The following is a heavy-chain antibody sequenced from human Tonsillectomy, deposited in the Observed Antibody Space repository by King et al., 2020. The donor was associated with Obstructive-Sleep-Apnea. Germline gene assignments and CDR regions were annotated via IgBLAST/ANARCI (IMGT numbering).Heavy chain of an antibody. D-gene: IGHD6-13*01. CDR3: ARDAAAGYYYYGMDV. Sequence: QLQESGPGLVKPSETLSLTCTVSGGSISSSSYYWGWIRQPPGKGLEWIGSISYSGSTYYNPSLQSRITISVDTSKKQFSLKLRSVTAADTAVYYCARDAAAGYYYYGMDVWGQGTTVTVSS. CDR2: ISYSGST. CDR1: GGSISSSSYY. J-gene: IGHJ6*02. V-gene: IGHV4-39*07.